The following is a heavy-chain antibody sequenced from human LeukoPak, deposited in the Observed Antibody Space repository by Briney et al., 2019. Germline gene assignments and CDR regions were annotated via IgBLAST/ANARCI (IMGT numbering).Heavy chain of an antibody. CDR3: ARSRSRDCSSTSCYSYGLDY. CDR2: INPNSGGT. CDR1: GYTFTGYY. Sequence: ASVKVSCKASGYTFTGYYMHWVRQAPGQGFEWMGWINPNSGGTSYAQKFQGRVTMTRDTSISTAYMELSRLRSDDTAVYYCARSRSRDCSSTSCYSYGLDYWGQGTLVTVSS. J-gene: IGHJ4*02. V-gene: IGHV1-2*02. D-gene: IGHD2-2*01.